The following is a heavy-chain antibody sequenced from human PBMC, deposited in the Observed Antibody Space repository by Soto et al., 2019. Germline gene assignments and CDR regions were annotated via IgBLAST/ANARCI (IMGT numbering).Heavy chain of an antibody. CDR2: ISRSGDTT. CDR1: GFTFSSYA. Sequence: GGSLRLSCAGSGFTFSSYAMSWVRQAPGKGLEWVSTISRSGDTTYYADSVKGRFTVSRDNSKNALYLQLNSLRAEDTAVYYCARPFPDNTYYYCGMDVWGQGTTLTVSS. D-gene: IGHD1-1*01. J-gene: IGHJ6*02. CDR3: ARPFPDNTYYYCGMDV. V-gene: IGHV3-23*01.